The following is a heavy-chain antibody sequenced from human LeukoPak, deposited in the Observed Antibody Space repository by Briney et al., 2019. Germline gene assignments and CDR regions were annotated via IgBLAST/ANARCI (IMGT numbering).Heavy chain of an antibody. CDR1: GYSISSGYY. V-gene: IGHV4-38-2*02. CDR3: ARGGKIYDTIFGAFDI. D-gene: IGHD3-3*01. CDR2: IYHSGST. Sequence: PSETPSLTCTVSGYSISSGYYWGWIRQPPGKGLEWIGSIYHSGSTYYNPSLKSRVTISVDTSKNQFSLKLSSVTAADTAVYYCARGGKIYDTIFGAFDIWGRGTLVTVSS. J-gene: IGHJ3*02.